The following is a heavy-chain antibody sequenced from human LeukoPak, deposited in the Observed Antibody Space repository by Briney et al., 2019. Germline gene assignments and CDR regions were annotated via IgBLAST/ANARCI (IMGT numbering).Heavy chain of an antibody. CDR2: IYYSGTT. D-gene: IGHD6-19*01. CDR1: GGSISNYY. Sequence: PSETLSLTCTVSGGSISNYYWNWIRQPPGKGLEWIGYIYYSGTTNYNPSLKSRVSMSVDTSKNQFSLKLSSVTAADTAVYYCARGLSSGWYGSYYWGQGTLVTVSS. J-gene: IGHJ4*02. CDR3: ARGLSSGWYGSYY. V-gene: IGHV4-59*01.